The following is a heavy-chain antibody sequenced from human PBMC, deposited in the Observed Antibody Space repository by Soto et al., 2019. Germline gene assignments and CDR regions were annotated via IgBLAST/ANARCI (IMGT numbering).Heavy chain of an antibody. Sequence: QVQLQESGPGLVKPSETLSLTCTVSGASVSSGTHFWSWIRQPPGKGLEWIGNIHYRGSTSYTPSPRGRVTKSLDMPKNQFSLKVTSVPAADTAGYCCARGLRPHGSTTTCHPADVVWGQGTTVTVSS. J-gene: IGHJ6*02. CDR1: GASVSSGTHF. CDR3: ARGLRPHGSTTTCHPADVV. D-gene: IGHD3-10*01. V-gene: IGHV4-61*01. CDR2: IHYRGST.